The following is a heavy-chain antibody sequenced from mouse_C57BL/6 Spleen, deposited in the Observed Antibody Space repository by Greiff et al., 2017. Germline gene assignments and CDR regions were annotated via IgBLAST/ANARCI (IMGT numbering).Heavy chain of an antibody. CDR3: ARDARGLPFAD. V-gene: IGHV7-1*01. CDR1: GFTFSDFY. Sequence: EVKVVESGGGLVQSGRSLRLSCATSGFTFSDFYMEWVRQAPGKGLEWIAASRNKANDYTTEYSASVKGRFIVSRDTSQCILYLQMNALRAEDTAICYCARDARGLPFADWGQGTLVTVSA. J-gene: IGHJ3*01. CDR2: SRNKANDYTT.